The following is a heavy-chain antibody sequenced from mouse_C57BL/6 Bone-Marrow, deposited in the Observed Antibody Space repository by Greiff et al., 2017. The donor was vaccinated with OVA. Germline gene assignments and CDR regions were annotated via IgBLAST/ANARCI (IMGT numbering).Heavy chain of an antibody. CDR1: GYSFTGYF. J-gene: IGHJ4*01. D-gene: IGHD3-2*02. CDR3: ARSDSSGYDYYAMDY. V-gene: IGHV1-20*01. Sequence: EVQRVESGPELVKPGDSVKISCKASGYSFTGYFMNWVMQSHGKSLEWIGRINPYNGDTFYNQKFKGKATLTVDKSSSTAHMELRRLTSEDSAVYYCARSDSSGYDYYAMDYWGQGTSVTVSS. CDR2: INPYNGDT.